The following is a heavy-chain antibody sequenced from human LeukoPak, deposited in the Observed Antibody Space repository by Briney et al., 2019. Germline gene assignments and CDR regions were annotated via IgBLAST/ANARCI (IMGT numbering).Heavy chain of an antibody. V-gene: IGHV1-69*13. CDR1: GGTFSSYA. Sequence: SVKVSCKASGGTFSSYAISWVRQAPGQGLEWMGGIIPVFGTANYAQKFQGRVTITADESTSTAYMELSSLRSEDTAVYYCARNSLVEYSSSSSDLDYYYYMDVWGKGTTVTVSS. D-gene: IGHD6-6*01. CDR3: ARNSLVEYSSSSSDLDYYYYMDV. CDR2: IIPVFGTA. J-gene: IGHJ6*03.